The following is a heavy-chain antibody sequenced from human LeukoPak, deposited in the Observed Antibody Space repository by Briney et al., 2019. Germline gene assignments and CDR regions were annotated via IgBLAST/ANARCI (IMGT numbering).Heavy chain of an antibody. D-gene: IGHD4-17*01. CDR2: IIAILSQA. J-gene: IGHJ3*01. Sequence: SVKVSCKASGGTFNTYSINWVRQAPGQGFEWMGRIIAILSQANYAQKFQGRVSITADESTTTAYLELRSLRSEDTAVYYCATGGDYVDAFDVWGQGTMVTVSS. V-gene: IGHV1-69*11. CDR3: ATGGDYVDAFDV. CDR1: GGTFNTYS.